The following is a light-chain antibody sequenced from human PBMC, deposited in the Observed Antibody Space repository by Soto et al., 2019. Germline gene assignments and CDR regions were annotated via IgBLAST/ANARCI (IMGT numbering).Light chain of an antibody. CDR3: QQFNSYSSWT. Sequence: DIPMTQSPSTLSASVGDRVTIACRASQSISNLLAWYQQRPGKAPQLLIYDASTLQRGVPSRFSGSGSGTEFTLTINSLQPDDFATYYCQQFNSYSSWTFGQGTKVEIK. J-gene: IGKJ1*01. CDR2: DAS. CDR1: QSISNL. V-gene: IGKV1-5*01.